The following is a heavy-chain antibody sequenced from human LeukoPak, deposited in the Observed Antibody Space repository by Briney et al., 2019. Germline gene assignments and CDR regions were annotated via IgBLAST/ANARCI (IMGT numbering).Heavy chain of an antibody. Sequence: GGSLRLSCAASGFTFSSYTMRWVRQAPGKGLAWVSGINSNGTKTTYAESVKGRFTISRDNPRNTLYLQMNSLRAEDTAVYYCAKDETGFLNYFHYWGQGALVTVSS. CDR3: AKDETGFLNYFHY. CDR1: GFTFSSYT. J-gene: IGHJ4*02. D-gene: IGHD3-3*01. CDR2: INSNGTKT. V-gene: IGHV3-23*01.